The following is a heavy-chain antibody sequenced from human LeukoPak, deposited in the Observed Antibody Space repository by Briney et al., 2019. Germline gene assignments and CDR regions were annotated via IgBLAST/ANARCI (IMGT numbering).Heavy chain of an antibody. CDR1: GGTFSSYA. V-gene: IGHV1-69*04. J-gene: IGHJ4*02. CDR3: ARYCSGGSCYYRHFDY. Sequence: ASVKVSCKASGGTFSSYAISWVRQAPGQGLEWMGRIIPILGIANYAQKFQGRVTITADKSTSTAYMELSSLRSEDTAVYYCARYCSGGSCYYRHFDYWGQGTLVTVSS. D-gene: IGHD2-15*01. CDR2: IIPILGIA.